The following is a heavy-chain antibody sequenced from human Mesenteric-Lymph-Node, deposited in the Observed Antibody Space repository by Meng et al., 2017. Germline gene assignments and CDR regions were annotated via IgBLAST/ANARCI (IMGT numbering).Heavy chain of an antibody. CDR3: ARCIAVAGNWFDP. CDR1: GYTFTTYA. V-gene: IGHV1-3*01. J-gene: IGHJ5*02. CDR2: INAGNGNT. D-gene: IGHD6-19*01. Sequence: QVHLVQAGAEGKKPGASGKVSRKASGYTFTTYAIQWVRQTPGHRLEWMGWINAGNGNTRYSQKFQGRVSITRDTSASTAYMELSSLRSEDTAVYYCARCIAVAGNWFDPWGQGTLVTVSS.